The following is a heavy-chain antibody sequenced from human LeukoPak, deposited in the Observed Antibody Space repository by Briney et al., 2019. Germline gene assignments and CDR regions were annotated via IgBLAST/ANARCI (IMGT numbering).Heavy chain of an antibody. CDR2: TYYRSKWYN. J-gene: IGHJ3*02. CDR1: EDSVSSNSAA. CDR3: ARVEPRDCGGDCYPIDAFDI. V-gene: IGHV6-1*01. D-gene: IGHD2-21*01. Sequence: SQTLSLTRAISEDSVSSNSAAWNWIRQSPSRGLEWLGRTYYRSKWYNDYAVSVKSRITINPDTSKNQFSLQLNSVTPKDTAVYYCARVEPRDCGGDCYPIDAFDIWGQGTMVTVSS.